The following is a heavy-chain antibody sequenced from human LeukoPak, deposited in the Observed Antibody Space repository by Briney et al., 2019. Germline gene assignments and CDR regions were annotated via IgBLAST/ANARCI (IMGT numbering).Heavy chain of an antibody. J-gene: IGHJ6*04. V-gene: IGHV3-30-3*01. D-gene: IGHD6-13*01. CDR3: ARSATGIKYYYYHMDV. CDR1: GFTFSTFS. CDR2: ISSDGSNK. Sequence: GGSLRLSCVASGFTFSTFSMHWVRQAPGKGLEWVAIISSDGSNKYYADSVKGRFTVSRDNSKNTLYLEMNSLRAEDTVVYYCARSATGIKYYYYHMDVWGKGTTVTVSS.